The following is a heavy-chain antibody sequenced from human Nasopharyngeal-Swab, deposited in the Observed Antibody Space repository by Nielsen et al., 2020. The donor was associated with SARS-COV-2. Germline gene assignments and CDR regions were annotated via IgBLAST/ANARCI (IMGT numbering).Heavy chain of an antibody. CDR2: ISSSGSTI. D-gene: IGHD3-3*01. CDR3: ARVEETIFGGEYFDL. Sequence: GESLKISCAASGFTFSDYYMSWIRQAPGKGLEWVSYISSSGSTIYYADSVKGRFTISRDNAKNSLYLQMNSLRAEDTAVYYCARVEETIFGGEYFDLWGRGTLVTVSS. CDR1: GFTFSDYY. V-gene: IGHV3-11*01. J-gene: IGHJ2*01.